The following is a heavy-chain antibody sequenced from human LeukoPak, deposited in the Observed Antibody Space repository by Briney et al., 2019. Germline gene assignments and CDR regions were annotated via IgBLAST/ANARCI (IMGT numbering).Heavy chain of an antibody. D-gene: IGHD5-24*01. J-gene: IGHJ4*02. CDR2: IYYSGST. V-gene: IGHV4-39*07. Sequence: SETLSLTCAVSGASISGSGYYWGWIRQPPGKGLEWIGNIYYSGSTNYNPSLKSRVTISVDTSKNQFSLKLSSVTAADTAVYYCARVRDGYNLIDYWGRGTLVTVSS. CDR3: ARVRDGYNLIDY. CDR1: GASISGSGYY.